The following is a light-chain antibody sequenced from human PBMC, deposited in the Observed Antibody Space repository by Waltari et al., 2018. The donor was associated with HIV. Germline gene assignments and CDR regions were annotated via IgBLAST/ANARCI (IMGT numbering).Light chain of an antibody. V-gene: IGKV2-30*01. Sequence: DVVMTQSPLSLPVTLGQPASISCTSRQSLVYSDGNTYLSWFQQRPGQSPRRLIYKVSNRDSGVPDRFSGSVSGTDFTLKISRVEAEDVGVYYCMQGTHWPWTFGQGTKVEIK. CDR3: MQGTHWPWT. CDR2: KVS. J-gene: IGKJ1*01. CDR1: QSLVYSDGNTY.